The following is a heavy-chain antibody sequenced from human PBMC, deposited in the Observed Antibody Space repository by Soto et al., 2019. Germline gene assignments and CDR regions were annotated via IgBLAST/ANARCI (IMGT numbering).Heavy chain of an antibody. CDR3: ARANYDFWAWFDP. CDR1: GGSISSYY. Sequence: QVQLQESGPGLVKPSETLSLTCTVSGGSISSYYWSWIRQPPGKGLEWIGYIYYSGSTNYNPSLKSRVTLSVDTSKNQFSLKLSSVTAADTAVYYCARANYDFWAWFDPWGQGTLVTVSS. J-gene: IGHJ5*02. D-gene: IGHD3-3*01. V-gene: IGHV4-59*01. CDR2: IYYSGST.